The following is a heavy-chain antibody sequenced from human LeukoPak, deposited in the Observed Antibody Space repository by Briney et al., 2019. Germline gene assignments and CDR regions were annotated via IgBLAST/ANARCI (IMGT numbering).Heavy chain of an antibody. CDR3: ARDQLRYFDWLLLQAAYDY. Sequence: GGSLRLSCAASGFTFSSYGMHWVRQAPGKGLEWVAVISYDGSNKYYADSVKGRFTISRDNSKNTLYLQMNSLRAEGTAVYYCARDQLRYFDWLLLQAAYDYWGQGTLVTVSS. CDR2: ISYDGSNK. D-gene: IGHD3-9*01. J-gene: IGHJ4*02. CDR1: GFTFSSYG. V-gene: IGHV3-30*05.